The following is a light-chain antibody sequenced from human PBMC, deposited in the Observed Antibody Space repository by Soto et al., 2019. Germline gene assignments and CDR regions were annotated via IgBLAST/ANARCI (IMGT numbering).Light chain of an antibody. CDR1: QSVSSSY. V-gene: IGKV3-20*01. J-gene: IGKJ1*01. CDR2: GAS. CDR3: QLYGSSWT. Sequence: EIVLTQSPGTLSLSPGERATLSCRASQSVSSSYLAWYQQKPGQAPRLLIYGASSRATGIPDRFSGSGSGTDFTLTISRLEPEDFAVYDCQLYGSSWTFGQGTKVEIK.